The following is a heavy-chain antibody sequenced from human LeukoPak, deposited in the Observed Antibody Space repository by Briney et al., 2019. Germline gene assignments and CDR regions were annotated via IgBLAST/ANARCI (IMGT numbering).Heavy chain of an antibody. D-gene: IGHD5-24*01. V-gene: IGHV4-39*07. J-gene: IGHJ4*02. CDR3: ARKREGSHWVFDY. CDR1: GGSISSSSYY. CDR2: IYYSGST. Sequence: PSETLSLTCTVSGGSISSSSYYWGWIRQPPGKGLEWIGSIYYSGSTYYNPSLKSRVTISVDTSKNQFSLKLSSVTAADTAVYYCARKREGSHWVFDYWGQGTLVTVSS.